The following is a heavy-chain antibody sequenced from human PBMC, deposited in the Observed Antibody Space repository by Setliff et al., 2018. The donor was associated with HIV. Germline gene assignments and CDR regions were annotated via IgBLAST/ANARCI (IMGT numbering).Heavy chain of an antibody. Sequence: PGGSLRLSCAASGFTFSDYWMSWVRQAPGKGLEWVATIKPDGSLKHYVDSVEGRFTISRDNAKNSLYLQMNSLRAEDMAVYYCARVGGYSSGWYEAFDIWGQGTMVTVSS. D-gene: IGHD6-19*01. J-gene: IGHJ3*02. CDR2: IKPDGSLK. V-gene: IGHV3-7*01. CDR1: GFTFSDYW. CDR3: ARVGGYSSGWYEAFDI.